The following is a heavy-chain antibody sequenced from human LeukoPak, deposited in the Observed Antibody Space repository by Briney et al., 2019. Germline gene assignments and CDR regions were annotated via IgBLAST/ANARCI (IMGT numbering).Heavy chain of an antibody. CDR1: GGSISSGDYY. D-gene: IGHD1-26*01. CDR3: ARDRGGIVGATPSDAFDI. CDR2: IYYSGST. Sequence: PSETLSLTCTVSGGSISSGDYYWSWIRQPPGKGLEWIGYIYYSGSTYYNPSLKSRVTISVDTSKNQFSLKLSSVTAADTAVYYCARDRGGIVGATPSDAFDIWGQGTMVTVSS. J-gene: IGHJ3*02. V-gene: IGHV4-30-4*01.